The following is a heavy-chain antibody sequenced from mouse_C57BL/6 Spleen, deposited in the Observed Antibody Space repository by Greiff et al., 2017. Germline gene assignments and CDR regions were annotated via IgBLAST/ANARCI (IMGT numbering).Heavy chain of an antibody. CDR3: ARERNWDYFDY. V-gene: IGHV5-16*01. J-gene: IGHJ2*01. Sequence: EVQLVEPEGGLVQPGSSMKLSCTASGFTFSDYYMAWVRQVPEKGLEWVANINYDGSSTYYLDSLKSRFIISRDNAKKILDLQMSSLKSEDTATDYCARERNWDYFDYWGQGTTLTVSS. D-gene: IGHD4-1*01. CDR1: GFTFSDYY. CDR2: INYDGSST.